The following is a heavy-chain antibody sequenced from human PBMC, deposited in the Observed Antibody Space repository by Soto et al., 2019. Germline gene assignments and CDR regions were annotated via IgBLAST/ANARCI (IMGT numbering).Heavy chain of an antibody. CDR1: GGTFSSYA. Sequence: QVQLVQSGAEVKKPGSSVKVSCKASGGTFSSYAISWVRQAPGQGLEWMGGIIPIFGTANYAQKFQGRVTIPADESTITAYVELSSLRSEDTAVYYCARGRYCSSTSCYTYNWFDPWGQGTLVTVSS. J-gene: IGHJ5*02. CDR3: ARGRYCSSTSCYTYNWFDP. V-gene: IGHV1-69*01. CDR2: IIPIFGTA. D-gene: IGHD2-2*02.